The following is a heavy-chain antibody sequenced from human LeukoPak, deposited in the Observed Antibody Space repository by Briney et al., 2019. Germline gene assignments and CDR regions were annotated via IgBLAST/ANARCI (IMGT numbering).Heavy chain of an antibody. Sequence: PSETLSLTCIVSGGSISSTTYYWSWIRQPPGKGLEWIGYIYYSGSTNYNPSLKSRVTISVDTSKNQFSLKLSSVTAADTAVYYCARIGRTAGINYFDYWGQGTLVTVSS. CDR2: IYYSGST. CDR1: GGSISSTTYY. V-gene: IGHV4-61*01. D-gene: IGHD6-13*01. CDR3: ARIGRTAGINYFDY. J-gene: IGHJ4*02.